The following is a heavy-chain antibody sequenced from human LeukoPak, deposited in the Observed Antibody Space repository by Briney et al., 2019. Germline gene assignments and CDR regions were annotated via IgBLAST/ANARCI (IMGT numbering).Heavy chain of an antibody. CDR1: GFTFSNHD. CDR3: AKDPPPSSGGNYFED. Sequence: GGSLRPSCAASGFTFSNHDMSWVRQAPGKGLEWISTFTNGVSTYYADSVKGRFTISRDNSKNTLYLQMNSLRAEDTAVYYCAKDPPPSSGGNYFEDWGQGTLVTVSS. V-gene: IGHV3-23*01. J-gene: IGHJ4*02. D-gene: IGHD3-22*01. CDR2: FTNGVST.